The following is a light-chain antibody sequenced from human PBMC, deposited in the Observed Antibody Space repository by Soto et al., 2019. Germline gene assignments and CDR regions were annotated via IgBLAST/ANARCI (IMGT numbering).Light chain of an antibody. CDR2: GNS. J-gene: IGLJ2*01. V-gene: IGLV1-40*01. Sequence: HSALTQPPSVSGAPGQRVTISCTGSSSNIGAGYDVHWYQQVPGTAPKLLIYGNSNRPSGVPDRFSGSKSGTSASLAITGLQAEDEANYYCQSDDISLSVVFGGGTKLTVL. CDR3: QSDDISLSVV. CDR1: SSNIGAGYD.